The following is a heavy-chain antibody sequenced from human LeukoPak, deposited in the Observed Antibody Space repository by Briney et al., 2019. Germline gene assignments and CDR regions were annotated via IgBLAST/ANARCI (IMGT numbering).Heavy chain of an antibody. Sequence: GGSLRLSCAASGFTFSKYWMLWVRHAPGKGLECVSRINTDGTVTTYADSVKGRFPVSRDNADNTMFLQMNSVRDEDTAVYYCATKQWLAPPPDSWGQGTPVTVSS. D-gene: IGHD6-19*01. CDR1: GFTFSKYW. CDR2: INTDGTVT. J-gene: IGHJ4*02. CDR3: ATKQWLAPPPDS. V-gene: IGHV3-74*01.